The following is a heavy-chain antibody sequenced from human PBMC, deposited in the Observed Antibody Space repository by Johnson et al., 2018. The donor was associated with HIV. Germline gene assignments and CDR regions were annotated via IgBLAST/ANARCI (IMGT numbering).Heavy chain of an antibody. CDR1: GLRVSYGY. CDR2: IYSGGNT. CDR3: ARSVSLVRGALDI. Sequence: VQLVESGGGVVQPGRSLRLSCAASGLRVSYGYMTWVRQAPGKGLEWVSVIYSGGNTYYAASVTVRFTISRDNSKNTLYLQMNSLRAEDTAVYYCARSVSLVRGALDIWGQGTMVTVSS. J-gene: IGHJ3*02. D-gene: IGHD2/OR15-2a*01. V-gene: IGHV3-53*01.